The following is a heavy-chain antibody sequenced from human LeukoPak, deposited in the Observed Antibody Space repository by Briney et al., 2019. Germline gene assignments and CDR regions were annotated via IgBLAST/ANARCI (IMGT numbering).Heavy chain of an antibody. CDR1: GGSISSSSYY. V-gene: IGHV4-39*07. CDR3: ARVRIVVVTAIYYFDY. D-gene: IGHD2-21*02. Sequence: PSETLSLTCTVSGGSISSSSYYWGWIRQPPGKGLEWIGSIYHSGSTYYNPSLKSRVTISVDTSKNQFSLKLSSVTAADTAVYYCARVRIVVVTAIYYFDYWGQGTLVTVSS. J-gene: IGHJ4*02. CDR2: IYHSGST.